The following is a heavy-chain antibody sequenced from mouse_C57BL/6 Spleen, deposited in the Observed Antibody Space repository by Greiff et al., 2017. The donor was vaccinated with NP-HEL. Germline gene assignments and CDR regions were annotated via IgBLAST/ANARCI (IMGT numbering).Heavy chain of an antibody. CDR3: ARRGVRDYFDY. CDR1: GFTFSSYG. V-gene: IGHV5-6*01. D-gene: IGHD2-2*01. CDR2: ISSGGSYT. Sequence: EVQRVESGGDLVKPGGSLKLSCAASGFTFSSYGMSWVRQTPDKRLEWVATISSGGSYTYYPDSVKGRFTISRDNAKNTLYLQMSSPKSEDTAMYYCARRGVRDYFDYWGQGTTLTVSS. J-gene: IGHJ2*01.